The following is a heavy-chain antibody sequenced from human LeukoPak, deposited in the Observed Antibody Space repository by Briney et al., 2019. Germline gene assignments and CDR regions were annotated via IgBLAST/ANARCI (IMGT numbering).Heavy chain of an antibody. Sequence: PGGSLRLSCAASGFTFSSYAMSWVRQAPGKGLEWVSAISGSGGSTYYADSVKGRFTISRDNSKNTLYLQMNSLRAEDTAVYYCARSSGKCKVNNLDYWGQGTLVTVSS. CDR2: ISGSGGST. CDR1: GFTFSSYA. V-gene: IGHV3-23*01. D-gene: IGHD3-10*01. J-gene: IGHJ4*02. CDR3: ARSSGKCKVNNLDY.